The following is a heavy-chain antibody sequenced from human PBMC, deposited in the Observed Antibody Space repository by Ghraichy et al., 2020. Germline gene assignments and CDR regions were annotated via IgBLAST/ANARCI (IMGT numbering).Heavy chain of an antibody. CDR2: ISSDGNRV. Sequence: GGSRRLSCAASGITFSNHAMHWVRQAPGKGLESLSAISSDGNRVYYADSVRGRFTISRDNSKNTLYFQMGSLTPEDTAVYFCAGWTGVVYDYWGQGTLVTVSS. CDR3: AGWTGVVYDY. CDR1: GITFSNHA. V-gene: IGHV3-64*02. D-gene: IGHD2-8*02. J-gene: IGHJ4*02.